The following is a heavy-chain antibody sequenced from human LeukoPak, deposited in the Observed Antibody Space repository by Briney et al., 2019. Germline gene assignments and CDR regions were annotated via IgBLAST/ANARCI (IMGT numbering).Heavy chain of an antibody. J-gene: IGHJ4*02. CDR1: GFTFSSYG. Sequence: SGRSLRLSCAASGFTFSSYGMHWVRQAPGKGLEWVAVIWYDGSNKYYADSVKGRFTISRDNSKNTLYLQMNSLRAEDTAVYYCARAVSSNIVVVVAATGLDYWGQGTLVTVSS. CDR3: ARAVSSNIVVVVAATGLDY. V-gene: IGHV3-33*01. CDR2: IWYDGSNK. D-gene: IGHD2-15*01.